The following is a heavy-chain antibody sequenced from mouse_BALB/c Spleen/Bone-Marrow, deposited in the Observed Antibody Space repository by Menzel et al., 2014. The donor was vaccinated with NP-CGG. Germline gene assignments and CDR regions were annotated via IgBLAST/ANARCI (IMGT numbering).Heavy chain of an antibody. D-gene: IGHD1-1*01. CDR1: GFTFTDYY. J-gene: IGHJ2*01. Sequence: EVQGVESGGGLVQPGGSLRLSCATSGFTFTDYYMSWVRQPPGKALEWLGFIRNKPNGYTTENSASVKGRFTISRDNSQSILYLQMNTLRAEDSATYYCARDDYGRGYWGQGTTLTVSS. CDR3: ARDDYGRGY. V-gene: IGHV7-3*02. CDR2: IRNKPNGYTT.